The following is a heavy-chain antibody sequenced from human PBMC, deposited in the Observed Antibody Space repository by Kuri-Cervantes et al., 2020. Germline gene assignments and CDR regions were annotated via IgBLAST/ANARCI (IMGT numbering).Heavy chain of an antibody. V-gene: IGHV3-23*01. Sequence: GGSLRLSCAASGFTFSSYAMHWVRQAPGKGLEWVSTLSGSGGSTFYADSVKGRFTISRDISKNTLYLQMSSLRAEDTAVYYCARGSSGNYLPAYSWGQGTLVTSPQ. D-gene: IGHD5-12*01. CDR1: GFTFSSYA. J-gene: IGHJ4*02. CDR2: LSGSGGST. CDR3: ARGSSGNYLPAYS.